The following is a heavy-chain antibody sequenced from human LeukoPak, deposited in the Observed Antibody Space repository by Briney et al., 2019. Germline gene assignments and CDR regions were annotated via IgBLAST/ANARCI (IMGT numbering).Heavy chain of an antibody. Sequence: SETLSLTCTVSGGSVSGYYCSWIRQPAGKGLEWIGRIYSTGSTDYNASLKSRVTMSVDTSKNQFSLKLSSVTAADTAVYCCARGRRYLARNWFDPWGQGTLDTVSS. V-gene: IGHV4-4*07. CDR3: ARGRRYLARNWFDP. J-gene: IGHJ5*02. CDR1: GGSVSGYY. D-gene: IGHD1-14*01. CDR2: IYSTGST.